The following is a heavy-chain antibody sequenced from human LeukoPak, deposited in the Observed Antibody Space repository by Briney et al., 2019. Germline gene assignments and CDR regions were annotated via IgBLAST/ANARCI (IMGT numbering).Heavy chain of an antibody. Sequence: SEGLSLSCTVHGGSISSYYWSWIRRPPGKGLEWIGSIYYSGSTKYNPSLKSRVTISIGTSKNQFALKLSSVTAADTAVYYCARVAVTRRDCYGMDVWGQGTTVIVSS. CDR3: ARVAVTRRDCYGMDV. D-gene: IGHD2-21*02. J-gene: IGHJ6*02. CDR1: GGSISSYY. CDR2: IYYSGST. V-gene: IGHV4-59*01.